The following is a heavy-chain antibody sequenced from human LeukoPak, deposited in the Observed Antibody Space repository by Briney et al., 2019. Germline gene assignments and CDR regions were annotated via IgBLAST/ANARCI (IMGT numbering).Heavy chain of an antibody. Sequence: GGSLRLSCAASGFTFSSYVMNWVRQAPGKGLEWVSSITSSSDYIYYADSVKGRFTISRDNAENSLHLQMNSLRADDTAVYYCAREFKSGYGMWAWGQGTLVTVSS. J-gene: IGHJ5*02. V-gene: IGHV3-21*01. CDR2: ITSSSDYI. CDR1: GFTFSSYV. D-gene: IGHD5-18*01. CDR3: AREFKSGYGMWA.